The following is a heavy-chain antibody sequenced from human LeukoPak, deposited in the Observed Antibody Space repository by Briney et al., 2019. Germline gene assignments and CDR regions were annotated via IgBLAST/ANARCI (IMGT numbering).Heavy chain of an antibody. CDR3: ARYSGYDYDLGWFDP. Sequence: PSQTLSLTCTVSDGSISSGGYSWSWIRQPPGRGLEWIGYIYHSGSTYYNPSLKSRLTISVDRSKNQFSLKLSSVTAADTAVYYCARYSGYDYDLGWFDPWGQGTLVTVSS. J-gene: IGHJ5*02. D-gene: IGHD5-12*01. CDR1: DGSISSGGYS. CDR2: IYHSGST. V-gene: IGHV4-30-2*01.